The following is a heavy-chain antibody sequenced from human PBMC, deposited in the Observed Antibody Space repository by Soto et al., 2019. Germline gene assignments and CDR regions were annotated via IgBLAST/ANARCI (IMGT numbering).Heavy chain of an antibody. CDR2: IIPIFGTA. Sequence: SVKGSCKASGGTFSSYAISWVRQAPGQGLEWMGGIIPIFGTANYAQKFQGRVTITADKSTSTAYMELSSLRSEDTAVYYCARVPMGGYCSGGSCSKAYYGMDVWGQGTTVTAS. J-gene: IGHJ6*02. CDR3: ARVPMGGYCSGGSCSKAYYGMDV. V-gene: IGHV1-69*06. D-gene: IGHD2-15*01. CDR1: GGTFSSYA.